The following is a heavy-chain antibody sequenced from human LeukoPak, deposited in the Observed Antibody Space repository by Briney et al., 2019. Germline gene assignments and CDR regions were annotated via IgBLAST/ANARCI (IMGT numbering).Heavy chain of an antibody. J-gene: IGHJ3*02. V-gene: IGHV3-53*01. Sequence: GGSPRLSCSASRFTFSSYTMNWVRQAPGKGLEWVSAIYGGGSTYYADSVKGRFTISRDSSKNILYLQMNSLRAEDAAVYYCARANPDAFEIWGQGTMVTVSS. CDR3: ARANPDAFEI. CDR1: RFTFSSYT. CDR2: IYGGGST.